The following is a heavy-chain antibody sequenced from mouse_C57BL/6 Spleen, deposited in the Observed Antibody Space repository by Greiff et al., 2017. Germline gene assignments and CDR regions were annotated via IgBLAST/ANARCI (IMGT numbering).Heavy chain of an antibody. CDR2: IWRGGST. Sequence: VMLVESGPGLVQPSQSLSITCTVSGFSLTSYGVHWVRQSPGKGLEWLGVIWRGGSTDYNAAFMSRLSITKDNSKSQVFFKMNRLQADDTAIYYCAGSSPYAMDYWGQGTSVTVSS. V-gene: IGHV2-5*01. CDR1: GFSLTSYG. D-gene: IGHD1-1*01. CDR3: AGSSPYAMDY. J-gene: IGHJ4*01.